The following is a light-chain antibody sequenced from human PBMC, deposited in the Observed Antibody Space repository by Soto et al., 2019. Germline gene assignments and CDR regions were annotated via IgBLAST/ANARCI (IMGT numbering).Light chain of an antibody. V-gene: IGKV3-11*01. CDR2: DAS. J-gene: IGKJ1*01. CDR1: QSISSY. Sequence: EVVLTQSPDTLSLPPVERATLSFRASQSISSYLAWYQQKPGQAPRLLIYDASSRATGIPARFSGSGSGTDFTLTISSLEPEDFAVYYCQQLTDWPPQWTFGQGT. CDR3: QQLTDWPPQWT.